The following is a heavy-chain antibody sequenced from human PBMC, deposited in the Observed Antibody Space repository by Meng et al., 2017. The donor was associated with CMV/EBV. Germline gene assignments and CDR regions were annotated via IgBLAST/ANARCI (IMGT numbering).Heavy chain of an antibody. Sequence: GGSLRLSCAASGFTFDDYGMSWVRQAPGKGLEWVSGINWNGGSTGYADSVKGRFTISRDNAKNSLYLQMNSLRPEDTALYHCARVAAAGDFDYWGQGTLVTVSS. CDR1: GFTFDDYG. V-gene: IGHV3-20*01. CDR3: ARVAAAGDFDY. J-gene: IGHJ4*02. CDR2: INWNGGST. D-gene: IGHD6-13*01.